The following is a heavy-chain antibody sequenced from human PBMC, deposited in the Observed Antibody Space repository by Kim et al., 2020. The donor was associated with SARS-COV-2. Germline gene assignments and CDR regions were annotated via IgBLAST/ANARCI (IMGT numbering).Heavy chain of an antibody. J-gene: IGHJ4*02. D-gene: IGHD5-12*01. V-gene: IGHV4-31*03. CDR2: IYYSGRT. CDR1: GGSISSGGYY. CDR3: ARAGRGYSGYDYRGSVATFDY. Sequence: SETLSLTCTVSGGSISSGGYYWSWIRQHPGKGLEWIGYIYYSGRTYYNPSLKSRVTISVDTSKNQFSLKLSSVTAADTAVYYCARAGRGYSGYDYRGSVATFDYWGQGTLVTVSS.